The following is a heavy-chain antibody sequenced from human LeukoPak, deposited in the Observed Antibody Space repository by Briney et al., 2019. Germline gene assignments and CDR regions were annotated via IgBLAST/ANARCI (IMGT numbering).Heavy chain of an antibody. CDR3: AREGYSYGYMFDY. CDR2: IYTSGST. CDR1: GGSISSYY. D-gene: IGHD5-18*01. J-gene: IGHJ4*02. V-gene: IGHV4-4*07. Sequence: SETLSLTCTVSGGSISSYYWSWLRQPAGKGLEWIGRIYTSGSTNYNPSLKSRVTMSVDTSKNQFSLKLSSVTAADTAVYYCAREGYSYGYMFDYWGQGTLVTVSS.